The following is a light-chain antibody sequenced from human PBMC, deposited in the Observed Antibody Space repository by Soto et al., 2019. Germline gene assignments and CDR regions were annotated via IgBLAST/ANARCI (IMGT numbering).Light chain of an antibody. Sequence: DIVLTQSPATLSVSAGQRAALSCRASQTVGSNLAWYQQRPGQAPRLLIYGASTRATGVPARFSGSGSGTEFTLTISSLQSEDFALYYCQQYNNWPITFGQGTRLEIK. V-gene: IGKV3-15*01. CDR1: QTVGSN. CDR2: GAS. CDR3: QQYNNWPIT. J-gene: IGKJ5*01.